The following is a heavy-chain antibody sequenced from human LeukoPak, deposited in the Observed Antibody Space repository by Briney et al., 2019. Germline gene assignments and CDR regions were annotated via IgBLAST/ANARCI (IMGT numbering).Heavy chain of an antibody. J-gene: IGHJ6*03. CDR2: ISGSGGST. CDR3: AKEGFYCSGGSCYSFYYYSMDV. Sequence: PGGSLRLSCAASGFTFSSYAMSWVRQAPGKGLEWVSAISGSGGSTYYADSVKGRFTISRDNSKNTLYLQMNSLRAEDTAVYYCAKEGFYCSGGSCYSFYYYSMDVWGKGTTVTVSS. V-gene: IGHV3-23*01. CDR1: GFTFSSYA. D-gene: IGHD2-15*01.